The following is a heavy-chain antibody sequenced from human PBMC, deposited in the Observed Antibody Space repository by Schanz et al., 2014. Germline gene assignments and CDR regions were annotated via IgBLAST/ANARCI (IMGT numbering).Heavy chain of an antibody. V-gene: IGHV4-4*02. Sequence: QVQLQESGPGLVKPSGTLSLTCAVSGASISSSNWWSWVRQPPGKGLEWIGEIYHSGNTNYNASLKSRVTISVDTSKNQFSLNLSSATAADTAVYYCARVHHYDPSGWGYFDYWGQGALVTVSS. CDR1: GASISSSNW. CDR3: ARVHHYDPSGWGYFDY. D-gene: IGHD3-22*01. J-gene: IGHJ4*02. CDR2: IYHSGNT.